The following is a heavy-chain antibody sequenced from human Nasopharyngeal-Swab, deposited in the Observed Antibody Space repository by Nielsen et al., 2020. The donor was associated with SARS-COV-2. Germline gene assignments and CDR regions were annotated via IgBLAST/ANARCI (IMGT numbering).Heavy chain of an antibody. CDR2: IYYSGST. D-gene: IGHD3-3*01. J-gene: IGHJ6*03. V-gene: IGHV4-59*01. CDR1: GGSISSYY. CDR3: ARGDYDFWSGYSGPYYYYYMDV. Sequence: GSLRLSCTVSGGSISSYYWSWIRQPPGKGLEWIGYIYYSGSTNYNPSLKSRVAISVDTSKNQFPLKLSSVTAADTAVYYCARGDYDFWSGYSGPYYYYYMDVWGKGTTVTVSS.